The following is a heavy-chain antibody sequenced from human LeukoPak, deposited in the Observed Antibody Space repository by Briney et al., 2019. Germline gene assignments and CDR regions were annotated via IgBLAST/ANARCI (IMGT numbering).Heavy chain of an antibody. CDR1: GFTCSSYW. Sequence: GGSLRLSCAASGFTCSSYWMTWVRQAPGKGLEWVSSISSDSSYIYYADAVHGRFTVSRDNAKYSLYLQMNSLRAEDTAVYYCVRGSYGAYDYWGQGSLVTVSS. CDR2: ISSDSSYI. V-gene: IGHV3-21*01. D-gene: IGHD4-17*01. J-gene: IGHJ4*02. CDR3: VRGSYGAYDY.